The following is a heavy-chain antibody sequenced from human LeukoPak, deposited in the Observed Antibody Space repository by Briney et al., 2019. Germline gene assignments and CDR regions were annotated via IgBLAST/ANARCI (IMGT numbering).Heavy chain of an antibody. CDR3: ARQYYDSSGYYF. Sequence: ASVKVSCKASGYTFTGYYMHWVRQAPGQGLEWMGWINPNSGGTNYAQKFQGRVTMTRDTSISTAYMELSRLRSDDTAVYYCARQYYDSSGYYFWGQGTLVTVSS. V-gene: IGHV1-2*02. D-gene: IGHD3-22*01. CDR1: GYTFTGYY. CDR2: INPNSGGT. J-gene: IGHJ4*02.